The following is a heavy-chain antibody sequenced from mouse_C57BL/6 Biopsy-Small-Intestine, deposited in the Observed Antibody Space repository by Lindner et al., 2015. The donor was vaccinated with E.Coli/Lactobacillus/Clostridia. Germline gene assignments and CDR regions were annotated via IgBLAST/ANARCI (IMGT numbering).Heavy chain of an antibody. CDR1: GYSLTDYF. CDR2: LNPYSGDT. J-gene: IGHJ2*01. Sequence: VQLQESGPELVKPGASVKISCMASGYSLTDYFMNWVKQSHGRTLEWIGRLNPYSGDTFFNQKFKDKATFTIDKSSNTAHMELRSLTPEDSAVYYCSRNPYWGQGTTLTVSS. CDR3: SRNPY. V-gene: IGHV1-20*01.